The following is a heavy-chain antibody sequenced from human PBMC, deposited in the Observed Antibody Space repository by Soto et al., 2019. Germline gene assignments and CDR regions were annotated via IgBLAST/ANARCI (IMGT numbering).Heavy chain of an antibody. J-gene: IGHJ4*02. CDR1: GFTFNNFG. CDR2: ISAGGINK. V-gene: IGHV3-23*01. D-gene: IGHD2-2*01. Sequence: GGSLRLSCVTSGFTFNNFGMEWVRQAPGKGLEWVSSISAGGINKYYADSVKGRFTISRDDSKNTLYLQINSLRAEETATYYCAIEMLPSISRPLNYWGQGTRVTSPQ. CDR3: AIEMLPSISRPLNY.